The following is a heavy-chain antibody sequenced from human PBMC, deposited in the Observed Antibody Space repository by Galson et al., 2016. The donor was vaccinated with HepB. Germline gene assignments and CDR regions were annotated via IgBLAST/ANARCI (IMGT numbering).Heavy chain of an antibody. CDR1: GGTFSGFP. D-gene: IGHD3-3*01. V-gene: IGHV1-69*13. J-gene: IGHJ5*02. CDR2: VIPLFGRT. Sequence: SVKVSCKASGGTFSGFPISWLRQAPGQGLEWMGVVIPLFGRTDYSQKFQDRLPITADDSPTTAYLALSSLRSDYSAFYYCARSSGPNFWSGYHWSAPWGQGTLVTVSS. CDR3: ARSSGPNFWSGYHWSAP.